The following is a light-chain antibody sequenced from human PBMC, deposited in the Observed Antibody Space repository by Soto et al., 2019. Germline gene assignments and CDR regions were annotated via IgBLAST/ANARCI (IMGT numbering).Light chain of an antibody. CDR1: QSVSSTF. CDR2: GAS. Sequence: EIVLTQSPGSLSLSPGERATLSCRASQSVSSTFFAWYQQRPGQAPRLLMYGASSRATGIPERFSGSGSGTDFTLTISRLEPEEFDVYYCQQFDSSVTFGQGTKVEIK. V-gene: IGKV3-20*01. J-gene: IGKJ1*01. CDR3: QQFDSSVT.